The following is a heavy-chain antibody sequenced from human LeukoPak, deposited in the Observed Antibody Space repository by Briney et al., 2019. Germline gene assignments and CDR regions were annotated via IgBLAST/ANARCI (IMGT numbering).Heavy chain of an antibody. CDR2: ISAYNGNT. J-gene: IGHJ3*02. CDR1: GYTFTSYG. CDR3: ARVGSGSNRIHDAFDI. D-gene: IGHD1-26*01. Sequence: ASVKVSCKASGYTFTSYGISWVRQAPGQGLEWMGWISAYNGNTKYAQNLQGRVTMTTDTSTSTAYMELRSLRSDDTAVYYCARVGSGSNRIHDAFDIWGQGTMVTVSS. V-gene: IGHV1-18*01.